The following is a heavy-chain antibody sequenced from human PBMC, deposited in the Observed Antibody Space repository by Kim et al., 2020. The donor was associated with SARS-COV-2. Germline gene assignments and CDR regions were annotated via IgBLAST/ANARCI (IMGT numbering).Heavy chain of an antibody. CDR3: ARVGTTGGHGMDV. CDR1: GFTVSSNY. Sequence: GGSLRLSCAASGFTVSSNYMSWVRQAPGKGLEWVSVIYSGGSTYYADSVKGRFTISRDNSKNTLYLQMNSLRAEDTAVYYCARVGTTGGHGMDVWGQGTTVTVSS. D-gene: IGHD7-27*01. J-gene: IGHJ6*02. CDR2: IYSGGST. V-gene: IGHV3-53*01.